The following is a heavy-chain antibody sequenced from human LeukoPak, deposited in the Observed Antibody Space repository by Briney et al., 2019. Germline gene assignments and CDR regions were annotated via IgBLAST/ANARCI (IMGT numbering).Heavy chain of an antibody. D-gene: IGHD3-3*01. Sequence: GGSLRLSCAASGFTFSSYGMHWVRQAPGKGLEWVAVIWYDATKKYYADSVKGRFTISRDNSKNTLYLQMNSLRVEDTAVYYCASLYDFWSGYPGDYWGQGTLVTVSS. CDR3: ASLYDFWSGYPGDY. V-gene: IGHV3-33*01. CDR2: IWYDATKK. J-gene: IGHJ4*02. CDR1: GFTFSSYG.